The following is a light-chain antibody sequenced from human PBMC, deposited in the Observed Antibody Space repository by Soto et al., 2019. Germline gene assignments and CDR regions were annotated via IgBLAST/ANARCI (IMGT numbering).Light chain of an antibody. CDR2: GAF. V-gene: IGKV3-20*01. J-gene: IGKJ4*01. Sequence: EIVLTQSPGTLSLSPGQRAALSCRASQAISSTYLAWYQQKPGQAPRLLIYGAFNRATGIPDRFSGSGSGTDFTLTISRLEPEDFAVYYCQQYVSSPLTFGGGTKVEIK. CDR1: QAISSTY. CDR3: QQYVSSPLT.